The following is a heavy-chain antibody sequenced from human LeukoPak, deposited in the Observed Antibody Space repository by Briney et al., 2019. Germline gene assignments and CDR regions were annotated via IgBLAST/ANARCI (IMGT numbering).Heavy chain of an antibody. J-gene: IGHJ5*02. CDR3: AKVGVVVPAAIGWFDP. V-gene: IGHV3-23*01. CDR2: ISGSGGTT. Sequence: GGSLRLSCAASGFTFSTYAFTWVRQAPGKGLEWVSSISGSGGTTYYADSVKGRFTISRDNSKNTLYLQMNSLRAEDTAVYYCAKVGVVVPAAIGWFDPWGQEPWSPSPQ. D-gene: IGHD2-2*01. CDR1: GFTFSTYA.